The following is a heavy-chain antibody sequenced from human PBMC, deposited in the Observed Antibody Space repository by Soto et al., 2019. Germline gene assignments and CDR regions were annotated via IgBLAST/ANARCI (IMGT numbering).Heavy chain of an antibody. J-gene: IGHJ4*02. CDR1: GFTFSSYS. CDR2: ISSSSSYI. V-gene: IGHV3-21*01. Sequence: GGSLRLSCAASGFTFSSYSMNWVRQAPGKGLEWVSSISSSSSYIYYADSVKGRFTISRDNAKNSLYLQMNSLRAEDTAVYYCARDLGTYYDFWSGYYSSFDYWGQGTLVTVSS. D-gene: IGHD3-3*01. CDR3: ARDLGTYYDFWSGYYSSFDY.